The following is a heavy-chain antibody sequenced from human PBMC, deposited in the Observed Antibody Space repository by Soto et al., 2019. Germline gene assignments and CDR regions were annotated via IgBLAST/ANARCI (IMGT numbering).Heavy chain of an antibody. CDR2: IIPLSGTP. CDR1: GGTFSNYA. CDR3: TRGIQLWS. D-gene: IGHD5-18*01. Sequence: QVQLVQSGAEVKKPGSSVKVSCKASGGTFSNYALTWVRQAPGQGLEWMGGIIPLSGTPNYAQKFQSRVTITADKSTTTVYMELSSLRSEDTAVYYCTRGIQLWSWGQGTLVTVSS. V-gene: IGHV1-69*06. J-gene: IGHJ5*02.